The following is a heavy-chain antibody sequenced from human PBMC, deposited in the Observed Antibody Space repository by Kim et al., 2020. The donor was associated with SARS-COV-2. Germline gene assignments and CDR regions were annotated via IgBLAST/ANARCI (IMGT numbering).Heavy chain of an antibody. Sequence: GGSLRLSCAASGFTFSDYYMSWIRQAPGKGLEWVSYISSSGSTIYYADSVKGRFTISRDNAKNSLYLQMNSLRAEDTAVYYCASTHSSSWPTAFDPWGQGTLVTVSS. V-gene: IGHV3-11*01. J-gene: IGHJ5*02. D-gene: IGHD6-13*01. CDR3: ASTHSSSWPTAFDP. CDR1: GFTFSDYY. CDR2: ISSSGSTI.